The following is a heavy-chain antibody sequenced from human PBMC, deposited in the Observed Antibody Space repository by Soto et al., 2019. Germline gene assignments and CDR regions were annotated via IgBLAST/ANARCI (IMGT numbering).Heavy chain of an antibody. CDR1: GFTFSSYG. CDR2: IWYDGSNK. CDR3: ARAGEQWLVHEYYFDY. V-gene: IGHV3-33*01. D-gene: IGHD6-19*01. J-gene: IGHJ4*02. Sequence: QVQLVESGGRVVQPGRSLRLSCAASGFTFSSYGMHWVRQAPGKGLEWVAVIWYDGSNKYYADSVKGRFTISRDNSKNTLYLQMNSLRAEDTAVYYCARAGEQWLVHEYYFDYWGQGTLVTVSS.